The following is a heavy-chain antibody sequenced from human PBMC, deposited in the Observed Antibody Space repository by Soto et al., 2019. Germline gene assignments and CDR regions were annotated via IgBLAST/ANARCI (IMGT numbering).Heavy chain of an antibody. CDR2: IYHSGST. Sequence: TLSLTCAVSGYSISSGYYWGWIRQPPGKGLEWIGSIYHSGSTYYNPSLKSRVTISVDTSKNQFSLKLSSVTAADTAVYYCARYSYGGNSRLTDYWGQGTLVTVSS. CDR1: GYSISSGYY. CDR3: ARYSYGGNSRLTDY. J-gene: IGHJ4*02. V-gene: IGHV4-38-2*01. D-gene: IGHD4-17*01.